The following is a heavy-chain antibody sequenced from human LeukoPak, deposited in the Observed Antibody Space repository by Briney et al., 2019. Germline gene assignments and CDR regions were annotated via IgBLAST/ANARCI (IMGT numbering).Heavy chain of an antibody. J-gene: IGHJ3*02. Sequence: GGSLRLSCAASGFTFSDYYMSWIRQAPGKGLEWVSYISYSGSTIFYADSVKGRFTISRGNAKNSLYLQMNSLRAEDTAVYYSARVWTLPNDAFDIWGQGTVVTVSS. CDR1: GFTFSDYY. CDR2: ISYSGSTI. D-gene: IGHD3/OR15-3a*01. CDR3: ARVWTLPNDAFDI. V-gene: IGHV3-11*04.